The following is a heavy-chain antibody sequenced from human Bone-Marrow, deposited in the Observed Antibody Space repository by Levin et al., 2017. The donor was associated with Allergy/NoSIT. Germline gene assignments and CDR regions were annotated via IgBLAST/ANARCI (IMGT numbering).Heavy chain of an antibody. D-gene: IGHD6-19*01. CDR2: INPHSGGT. CDR3: AIFEHSTGWQGPFDY. V-gene: IGHV1-2*02. Sequence: ASVKVSCKVSGYIFSGFQIRWVRQAPGQGLEWMGWINPHSGGTTFAQKFQVRVTMTRDTSINTAYMELTGLTFDDTAVYYCAIFEHSTGWQGPFDYWGPGTLVTVSS. CDR1: GYIFSGFQ. J-gene: IGHJ4*02.